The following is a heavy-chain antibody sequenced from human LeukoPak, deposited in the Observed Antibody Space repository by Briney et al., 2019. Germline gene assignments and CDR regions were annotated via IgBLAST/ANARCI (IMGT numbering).Heavy chain of an antibody. J-gene: IGHJ4*02. Sequence: SETLSLTCTVSGVSFNDYYWGWIRQPPGKGLEWIGSIYYSGTTFYNPSLKNRVTISMDTSKSQFSLKLSSVTAADTAVYSCTRDRGHGSQDYWGQGTLVTVS. CDR1: GVSFNDYY. CDR3: TRDRGHGSQDY. CDR2: IYYSGTT. V-gene: IGHV4-39*07. D-gene: IGHD1-26*01.